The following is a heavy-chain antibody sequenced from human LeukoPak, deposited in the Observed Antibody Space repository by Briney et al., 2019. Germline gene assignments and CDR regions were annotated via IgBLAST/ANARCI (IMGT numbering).Heavy chain of an antibody. V-gene: IGHV4-34*01. Sequence: SETLSLTCAVYGGSFSGYYRSWIRQPPGKGLEWIGEINHSGSTNYNPSLKSRVTISVDTSKNQFSLKLSSVTAADTAVYYCARFEQQTAYDYWGQGTLVTVSS. CDR2: INHSGST. CDR1: GGSFSGYY. J-gene: IGHJ4*02. D-gene: IGHD6-13*01. CDR3: ARFEQQTAYDY.